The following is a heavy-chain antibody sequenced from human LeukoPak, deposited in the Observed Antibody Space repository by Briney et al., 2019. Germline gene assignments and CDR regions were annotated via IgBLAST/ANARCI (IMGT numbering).Heavy chain of an antibody. Sequence: GGSLRLSCGASGFTFGTYWMHWVRQAPGKGLEWVSAISGNGGSTYYADSVKGRFTISRDNSKNTLYLQMNSLRAEDTAVYYCAKGYYYDSSGYYWNRGPADYWGQGTLVTVSS. CDR3: AKGYYYDSSGYYWNRGPADY. V-gene: IGHV3-23*01. D-gene: IGHD3-22*01. J-gene: IGHJ4*02. CDR2: ISGNGGST. CDR1: GFTFGTYW.